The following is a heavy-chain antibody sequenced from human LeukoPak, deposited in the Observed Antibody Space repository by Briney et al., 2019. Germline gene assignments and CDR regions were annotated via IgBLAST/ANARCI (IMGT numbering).Heavy chain of an antibody. CDR2: ISSSGSTI. V-gene: IGHV3-48*03. CDR1: GFTFSSYE. CDR3: ARDPKVERLAGYHYYMDV. J-gene: IGHJ6*03. Sequence: PGGSLRLSCAASGFTFSSYEMNWVRQAPGKGLEWVSYISSSGSTIYYADSVKGRFTISRDNAKNSLYLQMNSLRAEDTAVYYCARDPKVERLAGYHYYMDVWGKGTTVTVSS. D-gene: IGHD1-1*01.